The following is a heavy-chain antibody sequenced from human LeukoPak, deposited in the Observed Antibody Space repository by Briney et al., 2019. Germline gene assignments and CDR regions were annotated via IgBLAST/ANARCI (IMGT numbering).Heavy chain of an antibody. CDR2: TYYRSKWYN. CDR1: GDSVSSNSAS. D-gene: IGHD2-15*01. J-gene: IGHJ4*02. CDR3: ARDLSYCSGGSCTGGFDY. V-gene: IGHV6-1*01. Sequence: PSQTLSLTCAISGDSVSSNSASWNWIRQSPSRGLEWLGRTYYRSKWYNDYAVSVKSRITINPYTSKNQFSLQLNSVTPEDTAVYYCARDLSYCSGGSCTGGFDYWGQGTLVTVSS.